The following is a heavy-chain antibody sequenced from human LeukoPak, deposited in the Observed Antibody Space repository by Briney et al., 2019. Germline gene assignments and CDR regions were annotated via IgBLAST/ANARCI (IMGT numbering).Heavy chain of an antibody. Sequence: GGSLRLSCAASGFTFSSYAMHWVRQAPGKGLEWVAVISYDGSNKYYADSVKGRFTISRDNSKNTLYLQMNCLRAEDTAVYYCAREVGATGFDYWGQGTLVTVSS. J-gene: IGHJ4*02. CDR1: GFTFSSYA. D-gene: IGHD1-26*01. V-gene: IGHV3-30-3*01. CDR2: ISYDGSNK. CDR3: AREVGATGFDY.